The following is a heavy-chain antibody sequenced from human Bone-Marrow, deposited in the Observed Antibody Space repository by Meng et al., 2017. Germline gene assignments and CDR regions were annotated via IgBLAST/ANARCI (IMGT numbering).Heavy chain of an antibody. CDR1: GFTFSSYE. V-gene: IGHV3-48*03. D-gene: IGHD3-10*01. Sequence: GESLKISCAASGFTFSSYEMNWVRQAPGKGLEWVSYISSSDDTIYYADSVSGRFTISRENAKNSLYLQMNSLRAEDTAVYYCARDHAWCGETYAMDVWGQGTTVTVSS. J-gene: IGHJ6*02. CDR3: ARDHAWCGETYAMDV. CDR2: ISSSDDTI.